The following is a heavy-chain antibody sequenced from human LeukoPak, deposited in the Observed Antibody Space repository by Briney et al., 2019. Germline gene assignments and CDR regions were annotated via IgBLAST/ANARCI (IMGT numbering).Heavy chain of an antibody. CDR2: IIPIFGTA. CDR1: GGIFSSYA. V-gene: IGHV1-69*05. J-gene: IGHJ4*02. Sequence: GASVKVSCKASGGIFSSYAISWVRQAPGQGLEWMGRIIPIFGTANYAQKFQGRVTITTDESTSTAYMELSSLRSEDTAVYYCARANDPLNCGGDCYFDYWGQGTLVTVSS. D-gene: IGHD2-21*02. CDR3: ARANDPLNCGGDCYFDY.